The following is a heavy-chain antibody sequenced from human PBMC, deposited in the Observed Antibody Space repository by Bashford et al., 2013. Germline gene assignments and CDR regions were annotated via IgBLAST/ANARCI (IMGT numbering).Heavy chain of an antibody. CDR1: GFTFSRYW. Sequence: GGSLRLSCAASGFTFSRYWMHWVRQAPGKGLVWVSRINIDGSTTNYADSVKGRFAISRDNAKNTLYLQMNSLRAEDTAVYYCAGLARPDCSSSDCYSWIDPWGQGTLVTVSS. V-gene: IGHV3-74*01. CDR2: INIDGSTT. J-gene: IGHJ5*02. CDR3: AGLARPDCSSSDCYSWIDP. D-gene: IGHD2-2*01.